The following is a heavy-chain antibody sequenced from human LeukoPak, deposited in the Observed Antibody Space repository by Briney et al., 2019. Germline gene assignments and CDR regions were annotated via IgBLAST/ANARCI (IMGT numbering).Heavy chain of an antibody. CDR3: ARGQVPAARGYNWFDP. CDR1: GWSFNDYY. Sequence: SETLSLTCAVYGWSFNDYYWNWIRQPPGKGLEWIGEINARGDTNHNPSLKSRVTISVDTSKKQFSLRLTSMIAADTALYYCARGQVPAARGYNWFDPWGQGTLVTVSS. CDR2: INARGDT. D-gene: IGHD2-2*01. V-gene: IGHV4-34*01. J-gene: IGHJ5*02.